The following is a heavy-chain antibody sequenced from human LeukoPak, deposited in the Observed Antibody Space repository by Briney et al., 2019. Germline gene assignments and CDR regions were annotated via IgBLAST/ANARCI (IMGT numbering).Heavy chain of an antibody. D-gene: IGHD3-16*02. J-gene: IGHJ4*02. CDR1: GFTFNTYA. Sequence: GGSLRLSCAASGFTFNTYAMSWVRQAPGKGLEWVSTVYGNGNTAYTDSVKGRFTISRDNSKNTLLLQMNSLRAEDTAVYFCVRERLGAIVENWGQGVLVIVSS. CDR2: VYGNGNT. CDR3: VRERLGAIVEN. V-gene: IGHV3-23*01.